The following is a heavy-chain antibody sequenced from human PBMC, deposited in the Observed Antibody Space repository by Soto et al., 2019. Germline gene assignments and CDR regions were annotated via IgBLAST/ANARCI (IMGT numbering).Heavy chain of an antibody. CDR1: GGSVSSSSYY. J-gene: IGHJ4*02. D-gene: IGHD3-9*01. Sequence: QLQLQESGPGLVKPSETLSLTCTVSGGSVSSSSYYWGWVRQPPGKGLEWIGSVYYSGSTYYNASHESRVTISVDKSKNQFSLKLMSLSAADTAVYYCGRLEGLATISYYFDYWGQGALVTVSS. CDR3: GRLEGLATISYYFDY. V-gene: IGHV4-39*01. CDR2: VYYSGST.